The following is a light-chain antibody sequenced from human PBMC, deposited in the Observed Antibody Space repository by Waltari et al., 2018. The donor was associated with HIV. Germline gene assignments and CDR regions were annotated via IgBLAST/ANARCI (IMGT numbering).Light chain of an antibody. CDR1: SSDVGGYKF. Sequence: QSALTQPPSESGSPGQPVTISCTCTSSDVGGYKFVSWYQQHPGKAPNLLIFEATKRPSGVPDRFAGSKSGNTASLTVSGLQAEDEADYYCSSYAGSSTLMFGGGTKLTVL. J-gene: IGLJ3*02. V-gene: IGLV2-8*01. CDR3: SSYAGSSTLM. CDR2: EAT.